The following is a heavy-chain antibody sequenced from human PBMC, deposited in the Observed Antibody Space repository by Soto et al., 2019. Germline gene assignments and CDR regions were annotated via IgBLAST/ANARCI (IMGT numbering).Heavy chain of an antibody. J-gene: IGHJ5*02. Sequence: QVQLQESGPRLVKPSGTLSLTCAVYGGSLSSCNWWSWVRQPPGKGLEWIGEIYRYGSTSYNPSLKIRVTIAVDKYKNQISLKMTSLTAADTAVYFCSGGGRPGQIDWFDPWGQGILVTVSS. D-gene: IGHD2-21*01. CDR3: SGGGRPGQIDWFDP. V-gene: IGHV4-4*02. CDR1: GGSLSSCNW. CDR2: IYRYGST.